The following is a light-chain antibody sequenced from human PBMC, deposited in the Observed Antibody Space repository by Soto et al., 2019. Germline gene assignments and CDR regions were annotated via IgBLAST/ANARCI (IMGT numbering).Light chain of an antibody. CDR1: KSDIGVYDF. Sequence: QSALTQPPSASGSPGQSVTISCTGTKSDIGVYDFVSWYQHHPGKAPRLIIYEVVQRPSGVPDRFSGSKSGNTASLTVSGLQAEDEANYYCCSYAGRATYVFGGGTKLTVL. J-gene: IGLJ2*01. CDR2: EVV. V-gene: IGLV2-8*01. CDR3: CSYAGRATYV.